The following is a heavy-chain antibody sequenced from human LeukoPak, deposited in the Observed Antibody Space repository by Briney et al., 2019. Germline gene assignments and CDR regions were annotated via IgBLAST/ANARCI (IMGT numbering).Heavy chain of an antibody. J-gene: IGHJ6*02. D-gene: IGHD2-15*01. CDR2: ISNDGRNK. Sequence: GRSLRLSCAASGFTFNNYGMHWVRQAPGKGLEWVAVISNDGRNKNYVDSVQGRLTISRDNSKNTLYLQMYSLRTEDTAVYYCAKAKGYCSGVSCYSTNYYYGMDVWGQGTTVTVSS. CDR1: GFTFNNYG. CDR3: AKAKGYCSGVSCYSTNYYYGMDV. V-gene: IGHV3-30*18.